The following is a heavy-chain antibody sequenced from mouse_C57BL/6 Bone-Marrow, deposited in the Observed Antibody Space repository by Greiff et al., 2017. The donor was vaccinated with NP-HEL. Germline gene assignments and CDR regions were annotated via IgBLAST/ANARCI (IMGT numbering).Heavy chain of an antibody. CDR2: ISSGSSTI. CDR1: GFTLSDYG. D-gene: IGHD1-1*01. V-gene: IGHV5-17*01. CDR3: ARKGLLRYPFYAMDY. Sequence: EVQVVESGGGLVKPGGSLKLSFAASGFTLSDYGMHWVRQAPEKGLEWVAYISSGSSTIYYADTVKGRFTISRDNAKKTLFLQMTSLRSEDTAMYYCARKGLLRYPFYAMDYWGQGTSVTVSS. J-gene: IGHJ4*01.